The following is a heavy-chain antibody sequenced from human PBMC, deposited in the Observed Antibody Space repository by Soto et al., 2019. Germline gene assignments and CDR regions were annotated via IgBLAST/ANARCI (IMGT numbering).Heavy chain of an antibody. J-gene: IGHJ6*02. Sequence: GESLKISCKGFGYRFTSYWIGWVRQMPGKGLEWMGIINPYDSDTRYSPSFQGQVTISADKSISTVYLQWSSLKASDTAMYFCTRQMKQPQMRYNMDVWGQGTTVTVSS. V-gene: IGHV5-51*01. CDR2: INPYDSDT. CDR1: GYRFTSYW. D-gene: IGHD1-1*01. CDR3: TRQMKQPQMRYNMDV.